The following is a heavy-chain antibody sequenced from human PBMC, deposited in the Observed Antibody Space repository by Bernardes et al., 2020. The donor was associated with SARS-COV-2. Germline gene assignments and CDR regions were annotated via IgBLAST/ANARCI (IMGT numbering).Heavy chain of an antibody. CDR2: INSDGSST. CDR3: ARRGQYVNYYFDS. J-gene: IGHJ4*02. Sequence: GGSLRLSCVVSGFTFSSYWMHWVRKAPGKGLVSVSRINSDGSSTSYAESVKGRFTISRDNAKNMLYLQMNSLRAEDTAVYYCARRGQYVNYYFDSWGQGTLVTVSS. V-gene: IGHV3-74*01. CDR1: GFTFSSYW. D-gene: IGHD3-16*01.